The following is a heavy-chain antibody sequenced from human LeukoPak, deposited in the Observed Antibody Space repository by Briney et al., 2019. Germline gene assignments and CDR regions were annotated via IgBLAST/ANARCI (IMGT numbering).Heavy chain of an antibody. CDR3: ARRAYDSSGYTDCGIDY. J-gene: IGHJ4*02. Sequence: SETLSLTCAVYGGSFSGYYWSWIRQPPGNGLEWIGEINHSGSTNYNPSLKSGVTISVDTSKNQFSLKLSSVTAADTAVYYCARRAYDSSGYTDCGIDYWGQGTLVTVSS. CDR1: GGSFSGYY. CDR2: INHSGST. D-gene: IGHD3-22*01. V-gene: IGHV4-34*01.